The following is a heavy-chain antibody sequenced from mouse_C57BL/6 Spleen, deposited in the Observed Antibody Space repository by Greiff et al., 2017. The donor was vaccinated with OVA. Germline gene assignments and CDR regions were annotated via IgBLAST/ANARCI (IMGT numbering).Heavy chain of an antibody. CDR3: ARGSSYFDY. CDR1: GYAFSSSW. D-gene: IGHD1-1*01. CDR2: IYPGDGDT. Sequence: VQLQQSGPELVKPGASVKISCKASGYAFSSSWMNWVKQRPGKGLEWIGRIYPGDGDTNYNGKFKGKATLTADKSSSTAYMQLSSLPSEDSAVYFCARGSSYFDYWGQGTTLTVSS. V-gene: IGHV1-82*01. J-gene: IGHJ2*01.